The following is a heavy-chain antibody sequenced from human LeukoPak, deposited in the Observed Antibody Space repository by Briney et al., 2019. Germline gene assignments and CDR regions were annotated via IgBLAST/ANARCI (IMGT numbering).Heavy chain of an antibody. V-gene: IGHV3-74*01. CDR3: IREVQGRASASLGL. CDR1: GFSISGYW. J-gene: IGHJ4*01. Sequence: PGGSLRLSCAASGFSISGYWMHWVRQAAGEGLVWVSRMNSGGTTINYADSVKGRFTISRDNVENTLHLQMNSLRVEDTAVYYCIREVQGRASASLGLWGQGTLVTVSS. CDR2: MNSGGTTI. D-gene: IGHD3-16*01.